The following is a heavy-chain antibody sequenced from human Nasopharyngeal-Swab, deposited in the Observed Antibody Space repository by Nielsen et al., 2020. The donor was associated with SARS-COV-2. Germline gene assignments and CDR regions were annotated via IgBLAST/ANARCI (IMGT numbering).Heavy chain of an antibody. CDR3: ARENASFDY. CDR2: IYYSGST. D-gene: IGHD3-16*01. V-gene: IGHV4-31*02. Sequence: WIRQPPGQGLEWIGYIYYSGSTYYTPSLKSRVTISVDTSKNQFSLKLSSVTAADTAVYYCARENASFDYWGQGTLVTVSS. J-gene: IGHJ4*02.